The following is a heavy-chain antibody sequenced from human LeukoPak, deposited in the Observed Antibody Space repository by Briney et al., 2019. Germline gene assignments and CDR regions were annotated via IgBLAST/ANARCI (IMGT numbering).Heavy chain of an antibody. CDR1: GFTFDDYA. J-gene: IGHJ4*02. V-gene: IGHV3-9*01. Sequence: GGSLRLSCAASGFTFDDYAMHWVRQAPGKGLEWVSGISWNSGSIGYADSVKGRFTISRDNSKNTLYLRMNSLRAEDTAVYYCARAGWMVRRFDYWGQGTLVTVSS. CDR2: ISWNSGSI. CDR3: ARAGWMVRRFDY. D-gene: IGHD6-19*01.